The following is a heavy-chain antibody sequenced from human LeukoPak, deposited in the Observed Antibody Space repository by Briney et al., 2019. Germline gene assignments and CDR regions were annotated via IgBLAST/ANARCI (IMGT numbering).Heavy chain of an antibody. J-gene: IGHJ5*02. Sequence: GSLRLSCAASGFTFSSYAMSWVRQAPGEGLEWIGEINHSGSTNYNPSLKSRVTISVDTSKNQFSLKLSSVTAADTAVYYCARRGYGSGTFGSWGQGTLVTVSS. CDR2: INHSGST. CDR3: ARRGYGSGTFGS. CDR1: GFTFSSYA. V-gene: IGHV4-34*01. D-gene: IGHD3-10*01.